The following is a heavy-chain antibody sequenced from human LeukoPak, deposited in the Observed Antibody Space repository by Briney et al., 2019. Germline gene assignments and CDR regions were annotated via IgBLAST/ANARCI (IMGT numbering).Heavy chain of an antibody. CDR2: INTNTGNP. CDR3: ARDRSGSLYYYYGMDV. D-gene: IGHD1-26*01. V-gene: IGHV7-4-1*02. CDR1: GYTFTSYA. Sequence: ASVRVSCKASGYTFTSYAMNWVRQAPGQGLEWMGWINTNTGNPTYAQGFTGRFVFSLDTSVSTAYLQISSLKAEDTAVYYCARDRSGSLYYYYGMDVWGQGTTVTVPS. J-gene: IGHJ6*02.